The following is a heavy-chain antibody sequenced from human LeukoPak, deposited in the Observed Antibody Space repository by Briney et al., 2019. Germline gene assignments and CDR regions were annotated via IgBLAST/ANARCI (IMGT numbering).Heavy chain of an antibody. CDR2: ISADDGST. Sequence: ASVKVSCKASGYTFIRYGISWVRQAPGQGLEWMGWISADDGSTNYAQELQGRVTMTTDTATSTAYMELKSLKSDDTAVYYCARNRREGQFVRSLSYYLDVSGKGTTVIVSS. V-gene: IGHV1-18*01. CDR1: GYTFIRYG. D-gene: IGHD1-26*01. J-gene: IGHJ6*03. CDR3: ARNRREGQFVRSLSYYLDV.